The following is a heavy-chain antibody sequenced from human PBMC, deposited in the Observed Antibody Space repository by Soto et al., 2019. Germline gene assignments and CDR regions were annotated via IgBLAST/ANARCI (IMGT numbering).Heavy chain of an antibody. CDR1: GGTFSSYA. Sequence: QVQLVQSRAEVKKPGSSVKVSCKASGGTFSSYAISWERQAPGQGLEWLGGIIPIFGTANYAQKYQGRVTITADEFTGTAYMELSSLRSEVTALYYCDLTYSSGPHTTEDDYWGQGTLVIVSS. V-gene: IGHV1-69*01. D-gene: IGHD6-19*01. CDR3: DLTYSSGPHTTEDDY. J-gene: IGHJ4*02. CDR2: IIPIFGTA.